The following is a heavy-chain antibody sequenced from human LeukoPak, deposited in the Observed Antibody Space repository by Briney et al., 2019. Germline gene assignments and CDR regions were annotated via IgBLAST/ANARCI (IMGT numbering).Heavy chain of an antibody. CDR1: GYTFTSYG. J-gene: IGHJ4*02. CDR2: ISAYNGNT. D-gene: IGHD3-22*01. V-gene: IGHV1-18*01. CDR3: ARDTNYGDNSGSYYVDGFEY. Sequence: ASVKVSCKASGYTFTSYGISWVRQAPGQGLEWMGWISAYNGNTNYAQKLQGRVTMTTDTSTSTAYMELRSLRSDDTAVYYCARDTNYGDNSGSYYVDGFEYWGQGTLVTVSS.